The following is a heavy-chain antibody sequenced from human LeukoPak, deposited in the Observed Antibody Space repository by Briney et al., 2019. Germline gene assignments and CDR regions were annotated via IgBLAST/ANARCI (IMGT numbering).Heavy chain of an antibody. J-gene: IGHJ4*02. CDR1: GFTFSSYS. Sequence: GGSLRLSCVVSGFTFSSYSMNWVRQAPGKGLEWVSCISISSSYIYYADSVKGRFTISRDNSKNTLYLQMNSLRAEDTAVYYCARRAGGYSHPYDYWGQGILVTVSS. CDR2: ISISSSYI. D-gene: IGHD4-23*01. V-gene: IGHV3-21*04. CDR3: ARRAGGYSHPYDY.